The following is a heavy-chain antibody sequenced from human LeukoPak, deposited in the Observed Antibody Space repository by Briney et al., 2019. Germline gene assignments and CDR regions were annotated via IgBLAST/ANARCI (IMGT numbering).Heavy chain of an antibody. V-gene: IGHV1-2*06. D-gene: IGHD3-10*01. J-gene: IGHJ6*03. CDR2: INPNSGGT. Sequence: ASVKVSCKASGYTFTRYYMHWVRQAAGQGLEWMGRINPNSGGTNYAQKFQGRVTMTRDTSISTAYMELSRMRSADTAVYYCARDPGGTTMVRGVNYYYYYMDVWGKGTTVTVSS. CDR1: GYTFTRYY. CDR3: ARDPGGTTMVRGVNYYYYYMDV.